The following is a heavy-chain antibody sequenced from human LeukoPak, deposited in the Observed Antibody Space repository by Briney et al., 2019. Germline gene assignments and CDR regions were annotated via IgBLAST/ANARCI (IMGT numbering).Heavy chain of an antibody. CDR2: IVGDGSKA. CDR3: ARDSITGDNSLDF. V-gene: IGHV3-33*05. Sequence: GRSLRLSCAASGFTFSTYGMQWVRQAPGKGLEWVAVIVGDGSKAHCADSVRGRFTVSRDNSKHTLYLQMNSLRAEDTAVYYCARDSITGDNSLDFWGRGTLVTVSS. D-gene: IGHD7-27*01. CDR1: GFTFSTYG. J-gene: IGHJ4*02.